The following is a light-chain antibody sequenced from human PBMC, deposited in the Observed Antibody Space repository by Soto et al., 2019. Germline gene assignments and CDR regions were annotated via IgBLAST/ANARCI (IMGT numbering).Light chain of an antibody. CDR1: SSNIGSNY. CDR2: RNN. Sequence: QAVLTQPPSASGTPGQRFTISCSGSSSNIGSNYVYWYQQLPGTAPKLLIYRNNQRPSGVPDRFSGSKSGTSASLAISGLRSEDEADYYCAAWDDSLSGWVFGGGTKVTGL. CDR3: AAWDDSLSGWV. J-gene: IGLJ3*02. V-gene: IGLV1-47*01.